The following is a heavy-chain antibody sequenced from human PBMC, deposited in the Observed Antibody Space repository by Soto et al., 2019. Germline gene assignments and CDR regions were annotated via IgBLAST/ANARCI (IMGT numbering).Heavy chain of an antibody. D-gene: IGHD6-6*01. CDR1: GFTFSSYW. CDR2: IKQDGSEK. J-gene: IGHJ6*02. V-gene: IGHV3-7*01. CDR3: ARDDPFEYSSSPRSGYYYGMDV. Sequence: EVQLVESGGGLVQPGGSLRLSCAASGFTFSSYWMSWVRQAPGKGLEWVANIKQDGSEKYYVDSVKGRFTISRDNAKNSLYLQMNSLRAEDTAVYYCARDDPFEYSSSPRSGYYYGMDVWGQGTMVTVSS.